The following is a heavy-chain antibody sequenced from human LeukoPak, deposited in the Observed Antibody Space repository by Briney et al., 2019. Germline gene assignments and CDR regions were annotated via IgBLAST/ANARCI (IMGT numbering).Heavy chain of an antibody. J-gene: IGHJ4*02. D-gene: IGHD6-19*01. Sequence: GGALRLSCAATGLSVSSNFMSWVRQAPGKGLEWVSVIYGGGSTYYADSVKGRFTISRDTPKNTLYLQMNSLRVEDTAVYYCASWPVGWYGEDSWGQGTLVTVSS. CDR3: ASWPVGWYGEDS. V-gene: IGHV3-53*01. CDR1: GLSVSSNF. CDR2: IYGGGST.